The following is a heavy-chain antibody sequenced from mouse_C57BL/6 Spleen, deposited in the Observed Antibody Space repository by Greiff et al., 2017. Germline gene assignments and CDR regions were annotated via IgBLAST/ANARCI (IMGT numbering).Heavy chain of an antibody. V-gene: IGHV1-42*01. Sequence: EVQLQESGPELVKPGASVKISCKASGYSFTGYYMNWVKQSPEKSLEWIGEINPSTGGTTYNQKFKAKATLTVDKSSSTAYMQLKSLTSEDSAVYYCATNPCAYWGQGTLVTVSA. D-gene: IGHD6-1*01. CDR1: GYSFTGYY. CDR3: ATNPCAY. CDR2: INPSTGGT. J-gene: IGHJ3*01.